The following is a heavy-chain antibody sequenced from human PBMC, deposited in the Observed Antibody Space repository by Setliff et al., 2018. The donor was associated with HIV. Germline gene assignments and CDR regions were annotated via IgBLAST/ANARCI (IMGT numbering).Heavy chain of an antibody. V-gene: IGHV4-61*01. J-gene: IGHJ4*02. CDR3: ARHRDGGTYPLDY. CDR1: GGSIIDSRYF. D-gene: IGHD1-26*01. CDR2: IYYSGNT. Sequence: SETLSLTCTVFGGSIIDSRYFWCWIRQPPGKGLEGIGWIYYSGNTRYNPSLKSRVTISLDTSKNRFSLQLTSVTAADTAVYYCARHRDGGTYPLDYWGQGTLVTVSS.